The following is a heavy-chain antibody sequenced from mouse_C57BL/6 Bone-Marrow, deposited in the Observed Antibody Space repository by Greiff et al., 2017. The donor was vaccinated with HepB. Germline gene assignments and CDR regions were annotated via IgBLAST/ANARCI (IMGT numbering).Heavy chain of an antibody. CDR1: SYTFTSYW. CDR3: AIEITTGDYYAMDY. Sequence: QVQLKQEAGELVKKRASVKVAGKASSYTFTSYWMHWVKQRPGQGLEWIGRIHPSDSDTNYNQKFKGKATLTVDKSSSTAYMQLSSLTSEDSAVYYCAIEITTGDYYAMDYWGQGTSVTVSS. J-gene: IGHJ4*01. CDR2: IHPSDSDT. V-gene: IGHV1-74*01. D-gene: IGHD1-1*01.